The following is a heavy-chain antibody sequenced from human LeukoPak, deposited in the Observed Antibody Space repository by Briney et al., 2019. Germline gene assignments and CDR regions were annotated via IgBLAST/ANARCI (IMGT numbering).Heavy chain of an antibody. Sequence: GGSLRLSCAASGFTFSSYAMSWVRQAPGKGLEWVSAISDSGGSTYYADSVKGRFTISRDNSKNTLYLQMNSLRAEDTDVYYCAKSGGYCSSTSCPTPDYWGQGTLVTVSS. V-gene: IGHV3-23*01. CDR2: ISDSGGST. J-gene: IGHJ4*02. D-gene: IGHD2-2*01. CDR3: AKSGGYCSSTSCPTPDY. CDR1: GFTFSSYA.